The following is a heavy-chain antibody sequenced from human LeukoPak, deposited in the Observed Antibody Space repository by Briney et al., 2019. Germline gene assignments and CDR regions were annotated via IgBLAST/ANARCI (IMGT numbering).Heavy chain of an antibody. Sequence: ASVKVSCKASGYAFTCQYIHWVRQAPGQGLEWMGWTDPSSGGTNIAQKFQGRLTMIRDTSISTAYMELSSLTSDDTAVYSCARQSGTTAKEVNWFDPWGQGTLVTVSS. D-gene: IGHD1-26*01. CDR1: GYAFTCQY. CDR3: ARQSGTTAKEVNWFDP. J-gene: IGHJ5*02. V-gene: IGHV1-2*02. CDR2: TDPSSGGT.